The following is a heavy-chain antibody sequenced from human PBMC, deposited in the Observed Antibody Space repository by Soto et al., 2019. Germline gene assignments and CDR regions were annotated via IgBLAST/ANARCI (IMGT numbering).Heavy chain of an antibody. V-gene: IGHV1-69*02. CDR1: VGTFSSYS. Sequence: QVQLVQSGAEVKKPGSSVKVSCEASVGTFSSYSFSWVRQDPGQGLEWLGRVIPILGMANYAQKFQGRVTITADTATSTVYMEMSSLRSEDTSVYYCARGGAVVVPGAVERHNWVASWGQGTLVTVSS. CDR2: VIPILGMA. J-gene: IGHJ5*01. D-gene: IGHD2-2*01. CDR3: ARGGAVVVPGAVERHNWVAS.